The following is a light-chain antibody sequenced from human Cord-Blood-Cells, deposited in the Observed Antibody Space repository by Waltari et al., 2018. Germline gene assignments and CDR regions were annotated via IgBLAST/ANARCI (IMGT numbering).Light chain of an antibody. Sequence: EIVMTQSPATLSVSPGERATLSCRASPSVSSNLAWYQQKPGQAPRLLIYGASTRATGIPARFSGSVSGTEFTLTISSLQSEDFAVYYCQQYNNWPRTFGQGTKVEIK. CDR1: PSVSSN. CDR2: GAS. V-gene: IGKV3-15*01. J-gene: IGKJ1*01. CDR3: QQYNNWPRT.